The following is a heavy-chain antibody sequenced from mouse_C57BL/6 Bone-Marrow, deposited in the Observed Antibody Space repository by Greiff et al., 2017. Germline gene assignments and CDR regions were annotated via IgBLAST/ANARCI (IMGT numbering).Heavy chain of an antibody. CDR2: ISDGGSYT. J-gene: IGHJ4*01. D-gene: IGHD2-4*01. CDR3: ARGGLRRGYYYAMDY. V-gene: IGHV5-4*03. CDR1: GFTFSSYA. Sequence: EVMLVESGGGLVKPGGSLKLSCAASGFTFSSYAMSWVRQTPEKRLEWVATISDGGSYTYYPDNVKGRFTISRDNAKNNLYLQMSHLKSEDTAMYYCARGGLRRGYYYAMDYWGQGTSVTVSS.